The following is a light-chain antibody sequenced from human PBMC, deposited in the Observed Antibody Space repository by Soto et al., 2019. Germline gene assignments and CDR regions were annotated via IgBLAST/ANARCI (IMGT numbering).Light chain of an antibody. CDR1: QILYSSNNKNY. V-gene: IGKV4-1*01. J-gene: IGKJ1*01. CDR2: WAY. CDR3: QQYYSTPWT. Sequence: DIVMTQSPDSLAVSLGERATINCKSSQILYSSNNKNYLAWYQQKPVHPPELLIYWAYTRESGVPDRFSGSGSGTDFPLTSSSLQAEDVEVYYCQQYYSTPWTFGQGTKVEIK.